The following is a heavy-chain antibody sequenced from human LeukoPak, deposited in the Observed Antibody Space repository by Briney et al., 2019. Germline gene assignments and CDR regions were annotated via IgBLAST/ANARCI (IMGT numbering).Heavy chain of an antibody. CDR3: ARKTTAGPTKAAFDI. CDR1: GYSISTSNY. Sequence: PSDTRSLTCSVSGYSISTSNYWAWIRQPPGRGLEWIGHIYYSGGIYYNPSLKSRVTMSVDTSRNQFSLKLSSVTAVDTAVYYCARKTTAGPTKAAFDIWGQGTMVAVST. J-gene: IGHJ3*02. D-gene: IGHD2-21*02. V-gene: IGHV4-28*05. CDR2: IYYSGGI.